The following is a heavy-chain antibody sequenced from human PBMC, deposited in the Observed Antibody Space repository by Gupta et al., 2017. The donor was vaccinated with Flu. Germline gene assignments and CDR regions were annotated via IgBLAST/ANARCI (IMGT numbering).Heavy chain of an antibody. Sequence: QEQLVESGGGVVQPGRSLRLSCAASGFSFSSYAMYWVHQAPGKGLEWVAVISYDGGSIDYADSVKGRFTISRDNSKNTLYLQMNSLRADDTAVYYCAGYGDFASWGQGALVTVSS. CDR1: GFSFSSYA. V-gene: IGHV3-30-3*01. J-gene: IGHJ4*02. D-gene: IGHD4-17*01. CDR3: AGYGDFAS. CDR2: ISYDGGSI.